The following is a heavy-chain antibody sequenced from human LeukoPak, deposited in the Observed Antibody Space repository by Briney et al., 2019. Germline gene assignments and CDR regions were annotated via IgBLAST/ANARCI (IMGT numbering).Heavy chain of an antibody. D-gene: IGHD4-17*01. CDR3: ATSSPYGDYLHRYYYYYMDV. V-gene: IGHV1-18*01. CDR1: GYTFTSYG. Sequence: ASVKVPCKASGYTFTSYGVSWVRQAPGQGLEWMGWISAYNGNTNYAQKLQGRVTMTTDTSTSTAYMELRSLRSEDTAVYYCATSSPYGDYLHRYYYYYMDVWGKGTTVTVSS. CDR2: ISAYNGNT. J-gene: IGHJ6*03.